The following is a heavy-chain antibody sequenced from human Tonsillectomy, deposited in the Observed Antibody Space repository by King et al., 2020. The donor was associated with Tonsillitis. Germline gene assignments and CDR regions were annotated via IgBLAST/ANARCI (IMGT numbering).Heavy chain of an antibody. V-gene: IGHV3-21*01. J-gene: IGHJ4*02. CDR2: ISSTSKYI. D-gene: IGHD3-16*01. CDR3: ARDVLGGFDY. CDR1: GFSFSSYA. Sequence: VQLVESGGGLVKPGGSLRLSCTASGFSFSSYAMNWVRQAPGKGLEWVSSISSTSKYIFYADSVKGRFTISRDNAKNSLFLQMSGLRAGDTAVYYCARDVLGGFDYWGQGTLVPVPS.